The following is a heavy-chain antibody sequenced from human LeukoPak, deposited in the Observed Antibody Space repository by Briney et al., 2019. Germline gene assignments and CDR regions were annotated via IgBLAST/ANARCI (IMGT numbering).Heavy chain of an antibody. V-gene: IGHV4-59*08. CDR2: IYSSGST. Sequence: SENRSRPCTVSSRSPTSQYWSWIRQPPQRVLDSIGYIYSSGSTNYHPSLNSRAPLSVDTSKHQFSLKLNFVTAADTAVYYCARHGSGWYYFDYWGQGTVLNVSS. CDR3: ARHGSGWYYFDY. J-gene: IGHJ4*02. D-gene: IGHD6-19*01. CDR1: SRSPTSQY.